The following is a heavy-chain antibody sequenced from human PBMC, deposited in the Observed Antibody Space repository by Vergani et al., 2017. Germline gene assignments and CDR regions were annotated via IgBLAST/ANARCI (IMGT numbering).Heavy chain of an antibody. CDR2: IKQDGSEK. J-gene: IGHJ4*02. CDR1: GFTFSSYW. CDR3: ASSKGMVPYYFDY. D-gene: IGHD4/OR15-4a*01. V-gene: IGHV3-7*01. Sequence: EVQLVESGGGLVKPGGSLRLSCAASGFTFSSYWMRWVRQAPGKGLEWVANIKQDGSEKYYVDSVKGRFTISRDNAKNSLYLQMNSLRAEDTAVYYCASSKGMVPYYFDYWGQGTLVTVSS.